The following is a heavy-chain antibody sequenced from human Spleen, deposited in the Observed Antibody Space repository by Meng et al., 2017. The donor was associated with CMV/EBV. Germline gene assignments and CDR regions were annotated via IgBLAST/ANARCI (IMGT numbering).Heavy chain of an antibody. V-gene: IGHV3-30-3*01. CDR2: ISYDGSNE. CDR3: TSGYDYRVGY. J-gene: IGHJ4*02. Sequence: GESLKISCAASGFIFSNYAMHWVRQAPGKGLEWVAVISYDGSNEYYADSVKGRFTISRDNSKNTLFLQMNSLRPEDTAVYYCTSGYDYRVGYWGQGTLVTVSS. D-gene: IGHD5-12*01. CDR1: GFIFSNYA.